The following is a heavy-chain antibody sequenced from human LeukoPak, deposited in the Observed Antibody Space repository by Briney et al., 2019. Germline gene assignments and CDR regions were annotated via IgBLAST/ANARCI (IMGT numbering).Heavy chain of an antibody. J-gene: IGHJ5*02. V-gene: IGHV3-53*01. CDR3: AREGVNYYDSSGYYAVS. Sequence: GGSLRLSCAASGFTVSSNYMSWVRQAPGKGLEWVSVIYSGGSTYYADSVKGRFTISRDNSKNTLYLQMNSLRAEDTAVYYCAREGVNYYDSSGYYAVSWGQGTLVTVSS. CDR1: GFTVSSNY. D-gene: IGHD3-22*01. CDR2: IYSGGST.